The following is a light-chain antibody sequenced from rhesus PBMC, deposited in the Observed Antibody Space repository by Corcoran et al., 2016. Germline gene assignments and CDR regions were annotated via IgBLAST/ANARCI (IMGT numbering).Light chain of an antibody. J-gene: IGKJ4*01. CDR3: LQSINWPLT. Sequence: EIVMTQSPATLALSPGEVATLSCRASQTVSNYLAWYQQKPGQAPRLLIYVATTRATGIPDRFSGRGSGTEFTLTISSLEPEDVGVYFCLQSINWPLTFGGGTKVEIK. CDR2: VAT. CDR1: QTVSNY. V-gene: IGKV3-24*04.